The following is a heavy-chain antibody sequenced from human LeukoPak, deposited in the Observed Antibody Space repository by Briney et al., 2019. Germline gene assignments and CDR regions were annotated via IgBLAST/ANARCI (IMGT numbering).Heavy chain of an antibody. CDR3: AREVGAFDY. CDR2: IYYSGST. D-gene: IGHD1-26*01. CDR1: GGSISSYY. Sequence: PSETLSLTCTVSGGSISSYYWSWIRQPPGKGLEWIGYIYYSGSTNYNPSLKSRVTISVDTSKNQFSLKLSSVTAADTAVYYYAREVGAFDYWGQGTLVTVSS. J-gene: IGHJ4*02. V-gene: IGHV4-59*01.